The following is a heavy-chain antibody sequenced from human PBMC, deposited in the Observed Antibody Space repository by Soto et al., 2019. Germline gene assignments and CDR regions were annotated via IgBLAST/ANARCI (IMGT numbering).Heavy chain of an antibody. CDR2: FDPVDGET. CDR3: ATGSNPRFLEWLLPTYGMDV. J-gene: IGHJ6*02. D-gene: IGHD3-3*01. V-gene: IGHV1-24*01. Sequence: ASVKVSCKVSGYTLTELSMHWVRQAPGKGLEWMGGFDPVDGETIYAQKFQGRVTMTEDTSTDTAYMELSSLRSEDTAVYYCATGSNPRFLEWLLPTYGMDVWGQGTTVTVSS. CDR1: GYTLTELS.